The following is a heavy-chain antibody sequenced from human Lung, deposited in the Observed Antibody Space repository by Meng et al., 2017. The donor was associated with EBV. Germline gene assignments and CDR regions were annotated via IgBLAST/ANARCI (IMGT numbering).Heavy chain of an antibody. V-gene: IGHV7-4-1*02. J-gene: IGHJ4*02. Sequence: QLQLVQAGSALKQPGASLKASCSQSGYTFTSYAINWARQAPGQGPDWMGWIDPNTGNPTYAQGFTGRFVFSLDTSASTAYLQINSLRADDTAVYYCARDSPLDGYSLLDYWGQGTLVTVSS. CDR1: GYTFTSYA. CDR3: ARDSPLDGYSLLDY. D-gene: IGHD5-24*01. CDR2: IDPNTGNP.